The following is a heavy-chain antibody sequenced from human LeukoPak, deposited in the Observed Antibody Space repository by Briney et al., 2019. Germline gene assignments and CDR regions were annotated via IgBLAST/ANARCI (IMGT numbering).Heavy chain of an antibody. J-gene: IGHJ4*02. Sequence: PSETLSLTCTVSGGSISSGGYYWSWIRQPPGKGLEWIGYIYYSGSTYYNPSLKSRVTISVDTSKNQFSLKLSSVTAADTAVYYCARDPLNLHYYDSSGYDWGQGTLVTVSS. V-gene: IGHV4-30-4*01. D-gene: IGHD3-22*01. CDR1: GGSISSGGYY. CDR3: ARDPLNLHYYDSSGYD. CDR2: IYYSGST.